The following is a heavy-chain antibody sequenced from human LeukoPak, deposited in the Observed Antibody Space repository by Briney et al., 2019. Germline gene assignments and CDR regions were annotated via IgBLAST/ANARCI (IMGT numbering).Heavy chain of an antibody. CDR3: AKERSDWYGNWFDP. D-gene: IGHD6-19*01. V-gene: IGHV3-23*01. Sequence: GGSLRLSCAASGFTFSSYAMSWVRQAPGKGLEWVSAISGSGGSTYYADSVKGRFTISRHNSRNTLYLQMNSLRAEDTAVYYCAKERSDWYGNWFDPWGQGTLVTVSS. J-gene: IGHJ5*02. CDR1: GFTFSSYA. CDR2: ISGSGGST.